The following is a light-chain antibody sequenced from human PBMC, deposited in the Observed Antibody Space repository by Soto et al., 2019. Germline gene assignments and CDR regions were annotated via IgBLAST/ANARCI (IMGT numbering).Light chain of an antibody. CDR3: SSYTSSSTWV. J-gene: IGLJ3*02. CDR2: EVT. V-gene: IGLV2-14*01. CDR1: SSDIGRYNF. Sequence: QSALTQPASVSGSPGQSITISCTGTSSDIGRYNFVSWYQQHPDKAPKLILYEVTNRPPGVSDRFSGSKSGKTASLTISGRQAEDEADYYCSSYTSSSTWVFGGGTQVTVL.